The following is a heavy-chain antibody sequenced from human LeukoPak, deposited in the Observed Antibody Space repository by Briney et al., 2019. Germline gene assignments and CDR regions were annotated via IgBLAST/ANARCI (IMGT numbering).Heavy chain of an antibody. Sequence: TSETLSLTCTVSGGSLSGHYWSWIRQPPGKRLEWIGYVSYTGRTKYNPSLQSRVTISIDTSKSQFSLKLNSATSAVTAVYSCARLLDNDISGDPDTFDVWGQGTTVIVSS. V-gene: IGHV4-59*11. CDR3: ARLLDNDISGDPDTFDV. CDR2: VSYTGRT. CDR1: GGSLSGHY. J-gene: IGHJ3*01. D-gene: IGHD3-22*01.